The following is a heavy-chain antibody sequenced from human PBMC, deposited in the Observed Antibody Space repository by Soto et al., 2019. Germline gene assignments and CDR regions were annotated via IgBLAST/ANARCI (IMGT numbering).Heavy chain of an antibody. V-gene: IGHV3-48*03. CDR3: VRERFFYDMNGQED. CDR2: ITTSGSDM. Sequence: GGSLRLSCAGSGFPFSTYEMNWVRQAPGKGLEWIAHITTSGSDMNYADSVKGRFTISRDNSKSSVFLQMNSLRVEDTAIYYCVRERFFYDMNGQEDCGQGTQVTVYS. J-gene: IGHJ4*02. CDR1: GFPFSTYE. D-gene: IGHD3-22*01.